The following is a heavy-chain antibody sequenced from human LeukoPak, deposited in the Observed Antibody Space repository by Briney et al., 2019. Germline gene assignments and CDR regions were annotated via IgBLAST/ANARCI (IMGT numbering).Heavy chain of an antibody. CDR3: ARDAELHFDY. CDR1: GGSISSSSYY. V-gene: IGHV4-39*07. J-gene: IGHJ4*02. CDR2: IYYSGST. Sequence: SETLSLTCTVSGGSISSSSYYWGWIRQPPGKGLEWIGSIYYSGSTYYNPSLKSRVTISVDTSKNQFSLKLSSVTAADTAVYYCARDAELHFDYWGQGTLVTVSS. D-gene: IGHD1-26*01.